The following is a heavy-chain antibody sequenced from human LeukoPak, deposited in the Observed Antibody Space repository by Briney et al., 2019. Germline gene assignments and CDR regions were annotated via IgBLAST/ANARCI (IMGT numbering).Heavy chain of an antibody. CDR1: GYTLTELC. J-gene: IGHJ6*04. CDR3: AMTTVTIGSYYGMDV. Sequence: ASVTVSCKVSGYTLTELCMHWVRQAPGKGLEWMGGFNPEDGETIYAQKFQGRVTMTEDTSTDTAYMELSSLRSEHTAVYYCAMTTVTIGSYYGMDVWGKGTTVTGSS. D-gene: IGHD4-17*01. CDR2: FNPEDGET. V-gene: IGHV1-24*01.